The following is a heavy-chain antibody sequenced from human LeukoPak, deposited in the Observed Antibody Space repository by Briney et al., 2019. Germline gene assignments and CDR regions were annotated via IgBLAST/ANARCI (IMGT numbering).Heavy chain of an antibody. V-gene: IGHV4-38-2*02. D-gene: IGHD5-24*01. Sequence: SETLSLTCTVSGYSISSGYYWGWIRQPPGKGLEWIGSIYHSGSTYYNPSLKSRVTISVDTSKNQFSLKLSSVTAADTAVYYCARDRIWLQKNGKFAYGGQGTLVTV. J-gene: IGHJ4*02. CDR1: GYSISSGYY. CDR2: IYHSGST. CDR3: ARDRIWLQKNGKFAY.